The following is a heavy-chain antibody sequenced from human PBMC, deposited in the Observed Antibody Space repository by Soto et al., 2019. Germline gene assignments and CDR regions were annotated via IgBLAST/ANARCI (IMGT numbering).Heavy chain of an antibody. V-gene: IGHV4-30-4*08. CDR1: GGSISGDYY. CDR2: VYYSGST. CDR3: ARGEDRWPGTFES. J-gene: IGHJ4*02. Sequence: SETLSLTCGVSGGSISGDYYWSWIRQSPEKGLEWIGYVYYSGSTYSNPALQSRLSMSLDTSKNQFSLKLRSVTAADTAVYYCARGEDRWPGTFESWGQGALVTVSS. D-gene: IGHD3-16*01.